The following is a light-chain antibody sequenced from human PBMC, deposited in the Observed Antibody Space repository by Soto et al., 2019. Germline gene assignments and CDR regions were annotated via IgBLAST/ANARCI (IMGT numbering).Light chain of an antibody. CDR3: SSYAGSNNFV. J-gene: IGLJ1*01. V-gene: IGLV2-8*01. CDR1: TSDIGAYIY. Sequence: QSVLNQPPSPTGFPRQGSPISLTGTTSDIGAYIYVSWYQQHPGKAPKLMISEVSRRPSGVPERFSGSKSGNTASLTVSGLQADDGAQYYCSSYAGSNNFVFGTVTKVTVL. CDR2: EVS.